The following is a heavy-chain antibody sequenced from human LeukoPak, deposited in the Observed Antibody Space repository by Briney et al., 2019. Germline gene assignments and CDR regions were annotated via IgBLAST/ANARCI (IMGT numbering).Heavy chain of an antibody. CDR1: GGSISSYY. Sequence: SETLSLTCTVSGGSISSYYWSLIRQPPGKGLEWIGYIYYSESTNYNPPLKSRVTISVDTSKNQFSLKLSSVTAAVTAVYYCARDLGVSTARYYYYYMDVWGKGTTVTVSS. V-gene: IGHV4-59*01. D-gene: IGHD6-6*01. CDR3: ARDLGVSTARYYYYYMDV. J-gene: IGHJ6*03. CDR2: IYYSEST.